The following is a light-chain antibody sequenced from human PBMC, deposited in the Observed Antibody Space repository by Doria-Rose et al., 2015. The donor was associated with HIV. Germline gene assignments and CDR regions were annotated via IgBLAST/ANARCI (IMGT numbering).Light chain of an antibody. CDR1: QSVSANY. V-gene: IGKV3-20*01. J-gene: IGKJ1*01. Sequence: DIVLIQSPGTLSLSPGERATLSCRASQSVSANYLAWYQQRPGQSPRPLIYGASSRATDILDRFSGSGSGTDFTLTISRLEPEDFAVYYCHRYASPRTFGQGTKVEIK. CDR3: HRYASPRT. CDR2: GAS.